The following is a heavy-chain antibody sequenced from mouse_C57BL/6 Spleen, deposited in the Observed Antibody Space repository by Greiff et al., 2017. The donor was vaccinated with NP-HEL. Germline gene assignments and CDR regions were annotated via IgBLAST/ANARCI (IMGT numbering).Heavy chain of an antibody. CDR1: GYTFTDYN. CDR3: ARGPYEEYCDY. D-gene: IGHD2-12*01. CDR2: INPNNGGT. Sequence: VQLQQSGPELVKPGASVKMSCKASGYTFTDYNMHWVKQSHGKSLEWIGYINPNNGGTSYNQKFKGTATLTVNKSSSTAYMELRSLTSEDSAVYDCARGPYEEYCDYWGQGTTLTVSS. V-gene: IGHV1-22*01. J-gene: IGHJ2*01.